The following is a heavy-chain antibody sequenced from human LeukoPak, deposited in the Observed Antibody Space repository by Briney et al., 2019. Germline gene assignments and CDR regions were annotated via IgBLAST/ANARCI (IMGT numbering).Heavy chain of an antibody. D-gene: IGHD3-22*01. V-gene: IGHV4-39*01. CDR2: IYYSGST. Sequence: SETLSLTCTVSGGSISSSTYYWGWIRQPPGKGLEWIGSIYYSGSTYYNPSLKSRVTISVDTSKNQFSLKLSSVTAADTAVYYCAGQLNYYDSSGYYYGWFDPWGQGTLVTVSS. CDR1: GGSISSSTYY. CDR3: AGQLNYYDSSGYYYGWFDP. J-gene: IGHJ5*02.